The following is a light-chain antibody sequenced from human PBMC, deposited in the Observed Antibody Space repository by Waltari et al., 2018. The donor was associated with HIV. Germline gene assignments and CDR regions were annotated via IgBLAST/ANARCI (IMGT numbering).Light chain of an antibody. CDR1: QSVSSN. V-gene: IGKV3-15*01. Sequence: ERVMTQSPATLSVFPGERATLSCRASQSVSSNLAWYQQKPGQAPRLLIYDASTRATGVPARFSGSGSETEFTLTISSLQSEDFAVYYCQQYSDWPPLTFGGGTKVEIK. CDR2: DAS. J-gene: IGKJ4*01. CDR3: QQYSDWPPLT.